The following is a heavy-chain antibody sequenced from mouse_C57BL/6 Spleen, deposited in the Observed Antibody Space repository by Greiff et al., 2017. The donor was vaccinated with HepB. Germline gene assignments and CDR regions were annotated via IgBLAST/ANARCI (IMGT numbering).Heavy chain of an antibody. V-gene: IGHV3-6*01. D-gene: IGHD3-2*02. J-gene: IGHJ2*01. CDR1: GYSITSGYY. Sequence: VQLKQSGPGLVKPSQSLSLTCSVTGYSITSGYYWNWIRQFPGNKLEWMGYISYDGSNNYNPSLKNRISITRDTSKNQFFLKLNSVTTEDTATYYCEAGGSGYGYFDYWGQGTTLTVSS. CDR3: EAGGSGYGYFDY. CDR2: ISYDGSN.